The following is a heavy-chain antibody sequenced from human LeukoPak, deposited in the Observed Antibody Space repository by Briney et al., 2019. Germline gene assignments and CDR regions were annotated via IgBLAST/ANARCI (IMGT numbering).Heavy chain of an antibody. CDR1: GYTFTGYY. CDR3: ARGASGVYTVATSWFDP. V-gene: IGHV1-2*02. J-gene: IGHJ5*02. CDR2: INPNSGGT. D-gene: IGHD5-12*01. Sequence: ASVKVSCKASGYTFTGYYMHWVRQAPGQGLEWMGWINPNSGGTNYAQKFQGRVTMTRDTSISTAYMELSRLRSDDTAVYYCARGASGVYTVATSWFDPWGQGTLVTVSS.